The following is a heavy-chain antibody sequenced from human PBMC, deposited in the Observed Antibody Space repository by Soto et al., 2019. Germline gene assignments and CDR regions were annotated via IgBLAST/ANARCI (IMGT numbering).Heavy chain of an antibody. CDR2: IIPIFGTA. CDR3: ARGTVAGLYYYYYGMDV. J-gene: IGHJ6*02. Sequence: SVKVSSKACGGSFSSYAISWVRQAPGQGLEWMGGIIPIFGTANYAQKFQGRVTITADESTSTAYMELSSLRSEDTAVYYCARGTVAGLYYYYYGMDVWGQGTTVTVSS. V-gene: IGHV1-69*13. CDR1: GGSFSSYA. D-gene: IGHD6-19*01.